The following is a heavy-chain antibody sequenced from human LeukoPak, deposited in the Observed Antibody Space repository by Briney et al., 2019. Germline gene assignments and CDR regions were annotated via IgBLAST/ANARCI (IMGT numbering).Heavy chain of an antibody. Sequence: GGSLRPSCAASGFSFSSYAMCWVRQAQGEGLEWVSAISGSGGSTYYADSVKGRFTISRDNSKNTLYLQMNSLRAEDTAVYYCAKAPGDYDYWGQGTLVTVSS. D-gene: IGHD4-17*01. V-gene: IGHV3-23*01. CDR3: AKAPGDYDY. J-gene: IGHJ4*02. CDR1: GFSFSSYA. CDR2: ISGSGGST.